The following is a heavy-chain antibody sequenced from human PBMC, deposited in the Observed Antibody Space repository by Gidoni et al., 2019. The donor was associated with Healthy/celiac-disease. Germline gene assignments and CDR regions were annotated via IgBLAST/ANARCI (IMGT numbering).Heavy chain of an antibody. D-gene: IGHD3-9*01. Sequence: QLQLQESGPGLVKPSETLSLTCTVSGGSISSSRYYWGGIRHPPGKGLECIGSIYYSGSPYYNPSLKRRVTISVDTSKNQFSLKLSSVTAADTAVYYCAPQSYDIWTGASAPCDYWGQGTLVTVSS. CDR3: APQSYDIWTGASAPCDY. CDR2: IYYSGSP. CDR1: GGSISSSRYY. J-gene: IGHJ4*02. V-gene: IGHV4-39*01.